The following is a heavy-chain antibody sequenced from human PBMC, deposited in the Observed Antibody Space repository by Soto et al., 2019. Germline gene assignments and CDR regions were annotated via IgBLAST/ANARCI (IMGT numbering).Heavy chain of an antibody. CDR2: IYYSGST. D-gene: IGHD2-15*01. CDR3: ARLGYCSGGSCYEGSHYYYYMDV. CDR1: GGSISSSTYY. Sequence: QLQLQESGPGLVKSSETLSLTCTVSGGSISSSTYYWGWIRQPPGKGLEWIGSIYYSGSTYYNPSLKSRVTISVDTSKNQFSLKLSSVTAADTAVYYCARLGYCSGGSCYEGSHYYYYMDVWGKGTTVTVSS. V-gene: IGHV4-39*01. J-gene: IGHJ6*03.